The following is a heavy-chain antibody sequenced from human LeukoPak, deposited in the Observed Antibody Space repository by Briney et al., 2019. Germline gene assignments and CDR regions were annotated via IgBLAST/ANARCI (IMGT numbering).Heavy chain of an antibody. CDR1: GGSISSYY. Sequence: SETLSLTCTVSGGSISSYYWTWIRQPPGKGLEWIGYIYFSGSTNYNPSLKNRVTFSVDTSKNQFSLKLSSVTAADTAVYYCARGRRFTIFGDVWGKGTTVTVSS. CDR3: ARGRRFTIFGDV. D-gene: IGHD3-3*01. CDR2: IYFSGST. J-gene: IGHJ6*04. V-gene: IGHV4-59*12.